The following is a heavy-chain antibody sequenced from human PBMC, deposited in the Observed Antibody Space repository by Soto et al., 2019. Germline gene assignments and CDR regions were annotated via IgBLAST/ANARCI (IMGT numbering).Heavy chain of an antibody. D-gene: IGHD1-26*01. V-gene: IGHV1-3*01. CDR3: ARGASDNRGFVY. CDR1: GYTFTRNA. Sequence: ASVKVSCKASGYTFTRNAIHWVRQAPGQRLEWIGKIDAGNGNTKYSQKFQGRVTITRDTSASAVYMELSTLGSEDTSIYYCARGASDNRGFVYWGQGTLVTVSS. J-gene: IGHJ4*02. CDR2: IDAGNGNT.